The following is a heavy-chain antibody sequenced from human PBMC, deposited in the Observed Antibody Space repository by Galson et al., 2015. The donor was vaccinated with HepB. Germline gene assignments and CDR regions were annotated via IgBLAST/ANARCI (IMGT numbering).Heavy chain of an antibody. J-gene: IGHJ6*03. D-gene: IGHD5-12*01. CDR1: GFTVSSNY. V-gene: IGHV3-53*01. Sequence: SLRLSCAASGFTVSSNYMSWVRQAPGKGLEWVSVIYSGGSTYYADSVKGRFTISRDNSKSTLYLQMNSLRAGDTAVYYCARGGYSGCDWGNYYYYYMDVWGKGTTVTVSS. CDR2: IYSGGST. CDR3: ARGGYSGCDWGNYYYYYMDV.